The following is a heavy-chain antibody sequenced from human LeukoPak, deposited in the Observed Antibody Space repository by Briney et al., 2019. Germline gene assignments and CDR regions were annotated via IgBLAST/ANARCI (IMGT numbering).Heavy chain of an antibody. Sequence: GGSLRLSCAASGFTFDDYAMHWVRQAPGKGLEWASGISWNSGSIGYADSVKGRFTISRDNAKNSLYLQMNSLRAEDTALYYCAKDKTFGDYIFDYWGQGTLVTVS. CDR3: AKDKTFGDYIFDY. J-gene: IGHJ4*02. CDR2: ISWNSGSI. V-gene: IGHV3-9*01. CDR1: GFTFDDYA. D-gene: IGHD4-17*01.